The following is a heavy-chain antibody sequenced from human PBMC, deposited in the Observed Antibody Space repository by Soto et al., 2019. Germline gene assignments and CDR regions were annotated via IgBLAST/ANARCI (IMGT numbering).Heavy chain of an antibody. V-gene: IGHV3-7*01. Sequence: EVQLVESGGGLVQPGGSLRLSCAASGFTFSSYWMSWVRQAPGKGLEWVANIKQDGSEKYYVDSVKGRFTISRDNAKNSLYLQMNSLRAEDTAVYYCARATQPRVAPIYYYYYYMDVWGKGTTVTVSS. CDR1: GFTFSSYW. CDR3: ARATQPRVAPIYYYYYYMDV. J-gene: IGHJ6*03. CDR2: IKQDGSEK. D-gene: IGHD2-15*01.